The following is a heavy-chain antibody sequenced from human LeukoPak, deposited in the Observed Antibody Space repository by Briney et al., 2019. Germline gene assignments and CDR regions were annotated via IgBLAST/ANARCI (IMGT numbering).Heavy chain of an antibody. V-gene: IGHV1-46*03. CDR1: GYTFTSYY. J-gene: IGHJ4*02. D-gene: IGHD2-21*02. Sequence: ASVKVSCKASGYTFTSYYMHWVRQAPGHGLDWMGIINPSGGSTSYAQKFQGRVTMTRDTSKSTVYMELSSLRSEDTAVYYCARSVRGDWLSWGQGTLVTVSS. CDR2: INPSGGST. CDR3: ARSVRGDWLS.